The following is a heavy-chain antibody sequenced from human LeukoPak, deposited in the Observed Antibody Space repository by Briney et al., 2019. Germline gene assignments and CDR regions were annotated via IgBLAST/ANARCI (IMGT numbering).Heavy chain of an antibody. CDR2: ISAYNGNT. D-gene: IGHD6-13*01. J-gene: IGHJ3*02. CDR3: ARVAAATPDAFDI. V-gene: IGHV1-18*01. CDR1: DYTFTSYG. Sequence: GASVKVSCKASDYTFTSYGISWVRQAPGQGLEWMGWISAYNGNTNYAQKFQGRVTMTRNTSISTAYMELSSLRSEDTAVYYCARVAAATPDAFDIWGQGTMVTVSS.